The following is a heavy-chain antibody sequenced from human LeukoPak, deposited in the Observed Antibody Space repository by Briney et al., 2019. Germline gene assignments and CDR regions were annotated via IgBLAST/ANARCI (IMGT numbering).Heavy chain of an antibody. Sequence: HTGGSLRLSCAASGFTFSSYSMNWVRQAPGKGLEWVSYISSSSSTIYYADSVKGRFTISRDNAKNSLYLQMNSLRDEDTAVYYCASTPPPDSSGYWDDYWGQGTLVTVSS. CDR1: GFTFSSYS. CDR2: ISSSSSTI. V-gene: IGHV3-48*02. CDR3: ASTPPPDSSGYWDDY. J-gene: IGHJ4*02. D-gene: IGHD3-22*01.